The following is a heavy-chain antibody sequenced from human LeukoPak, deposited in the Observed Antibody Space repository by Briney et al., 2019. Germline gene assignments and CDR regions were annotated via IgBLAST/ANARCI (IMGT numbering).Heavy chain of an antibody. CDR1: GGSFSGYY. D-gene: IGHD4-17*01. V-gene: IGHV4-34*01. CDR3: AREIRYLDY. Sequence: SETLSLTCAVYGGSFSGYYWSWIRQPPGKGLEWIGEINHSGSTNYDPSLKSRVTISVDTSKNQFSLKLSSVTAADTAVYYCAREIRYLDYWGQGTLVTVSS. CDR2: INHSGST. J-gene: IGHJ4*02.